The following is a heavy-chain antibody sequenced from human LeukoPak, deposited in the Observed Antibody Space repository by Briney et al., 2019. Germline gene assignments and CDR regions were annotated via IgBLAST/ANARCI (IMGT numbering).Heavy chain of an antibody. CDR2: ISSSSSYI. CDR3: ASSSSSWSNYYYYYMDV. D-gene: IGHD6-13*01. V-gene: IGHV3-21*01. Sequence: GGSLRLSCAASGFTLSSYSMNWVRQAPGKGLEWVSSISSSSSYIYYADSVKGRFTISRDNAKNSLYLQMNSLRAEDTAVYYCASSSSSWSNYYYYYMDVWGKGTTDTVSS. J-gene: IGHJ6*03. CDR1: GFTLSSYS.